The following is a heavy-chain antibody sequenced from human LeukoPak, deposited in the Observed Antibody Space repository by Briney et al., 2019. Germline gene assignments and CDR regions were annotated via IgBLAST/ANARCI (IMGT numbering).Heavy chain of an antibody. J-gene: IGHJ5*02. D-gene: IGHD3-10*01. CDR2: ISSSSSYI. CDR1: GFTFSSYS. V-gene: IGHV3-21*01. CDR3: ARAKRITMVRGVITWFDP. Sequence: GGSLRLSCAAPGFTFSSYSMNWVGPAPGQGLEWVSSISSSSSYIYYADSVKGRFTISRDNAKNSLYLQMNSLRAEDTAVYYCARAKRITMVRGVITWFDPGGQGTLVTVSS.